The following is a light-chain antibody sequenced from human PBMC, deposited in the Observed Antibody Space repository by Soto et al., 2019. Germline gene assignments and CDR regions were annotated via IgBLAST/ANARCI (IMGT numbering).Light chain of an antibody. Sequence: QAVGTQPPSASGSPGQSVTISCTGTIGDVGAYDYVSWYQQHPGKAPKLLIYEVTKRPLGVPDRFSGSKSGNAASLTVSGLQAEDEADYYCSSYAGSNYPYVFGPGTKVTVL. CDR3: SSYAGSNYPYV. J-gene: IGLJ1*01. CDR1: IGDVGAYDY. V-gene: IGLV2-8*01. CDR2: EVT.